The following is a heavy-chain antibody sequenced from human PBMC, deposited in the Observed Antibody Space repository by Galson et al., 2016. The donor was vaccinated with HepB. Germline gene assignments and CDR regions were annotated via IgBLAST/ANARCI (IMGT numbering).Heavy chain of an antibody. Sequence: SLRLSCAGSGFAFSSSGINWVRQAPGKGLQWNSYISTTIRTIYYADSVVGRFTISRDNAKNSVYLQMNSLRDDDTAVYYCARELVRSAFDLWGQGTMVTVSS. D-gene: IGHD6-6*01. CDR1: GFAFSSSG. J-gene: IGHJ3*01. CDR3: ARELVRSAFDL. CDR2: ISTTIRTI. V-gene: IGHV3-48*02.